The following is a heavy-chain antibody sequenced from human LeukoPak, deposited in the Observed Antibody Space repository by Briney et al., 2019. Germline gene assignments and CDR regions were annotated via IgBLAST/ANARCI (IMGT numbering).Heavy chain of an antibody. CDR2: INHSGST. D-gene: IGHD6-19*01. J-gene: IGHJ4*02. CDR1: GGSFSGCY. V-gene: IGHV4-34*01. Sequence: PSETLSLTCAVYGGSFSGCYWSWIRQPPGKGLEWIGEINHSGSTNYNPSLKSRVTISVDTSKNQFSLKLSSVTAADTAVYYCASGYSNGGQIDYWGQGTLVTVSS. CDR3: ASGYSNGGQIDY.